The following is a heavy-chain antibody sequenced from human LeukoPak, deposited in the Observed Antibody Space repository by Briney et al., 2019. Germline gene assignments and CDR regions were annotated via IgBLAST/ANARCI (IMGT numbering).Heavy chain of an antibody. D-gene: IGHD2-2*02. CDR3: ARVVDCSSTSCYTWVTGDGMDV. CDR1: GGSISSYY. CDR2: IYYSGST. V-gene: IGHV4-59*12. J-gene: IGHJ6*02. Sequence: SETLSLTCTVSGGSISSYYWSWIRQPPGKGLEWIGYIYYSGSTNYNPSLKSRVTISVDTSKNQFSLKLSSVTAADTAVYYCARVVDCSSTSCYTWVTGDGMDVWGQGTTVTVSS.